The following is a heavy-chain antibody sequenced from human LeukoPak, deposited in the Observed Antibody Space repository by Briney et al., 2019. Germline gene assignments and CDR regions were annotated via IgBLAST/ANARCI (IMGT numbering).Heavy chain of an antibody. V-gene: IGHV1-69*01. J-gene: IGHJ3*02. CDR2: IIPIFGTA. CDR1: GGTFSSYA. D-gene: IGHD3-3*01. Sequence: SVKVSCKDSGGTFSSYAISWVRQAPGQGLEWMGGIIPIFGTANYAQKFQGRVTITADESTSTAYMELSSLRSEDTAVYYCAEGSWSGFGPNAFDIWGQGTMVTVSS. CDR3: AEGSWSGFGPNAFDI.